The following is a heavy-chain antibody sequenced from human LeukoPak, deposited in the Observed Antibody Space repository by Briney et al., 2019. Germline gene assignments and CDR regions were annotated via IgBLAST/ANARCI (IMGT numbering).Heavy chain of an antibody. Sequence: PGGSLRLSCAASGFTFSTYGMHWVRQAPGKGLEWVAFTRYDGSNKSYADSVKGRFTISRDNSKNTLYLQMNSLRAEDTAVYYCARDQMVRGVVIDYWGQGTLVTVSS. CDR2: TRYDGSNK. CDR1: GFTFSTYG. D-gene: IGHD3-10*01. V-gene: IGHV3-30*02. J-gene: IGHJ4*02. CDR3: ARDQMVRGVVIDY.